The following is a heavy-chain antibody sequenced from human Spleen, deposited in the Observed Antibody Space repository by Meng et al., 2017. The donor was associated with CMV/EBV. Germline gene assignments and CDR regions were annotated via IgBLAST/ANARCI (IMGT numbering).Heavy chain of an antibody. CDR2: INPNSGGT. V-gene: IGHV1-2*02. Sequence: ASVKVSCKASGYTFTGYSLHWVRQAPGQGLEWMGWINPNSGGTNYAQKFQGRVTMTRDTSISTAYMELSRLRSDDTAVYYCARVYSGYQSSRRYYYYYGMDVWGQGTTVTVSS. J-gene: IGHJ6*02. CDR1: GYTFTGYS. CDR3: ARVYSGYQSSRRYYYYYGMDV. D-gene: IGHD5-12*01.